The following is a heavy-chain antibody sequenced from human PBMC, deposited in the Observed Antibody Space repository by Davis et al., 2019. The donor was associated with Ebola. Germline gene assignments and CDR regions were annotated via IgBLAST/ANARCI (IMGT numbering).Heavy chain of an antibody. CDR3: AKGGGTAHFDS. D-gene: IGHD3-16*01. CDR2: LGTSADT. J-gene: IGHJ4*02. Sequence: GESLKISCAASGFVFRNYVMSWVRQAPGKGLEWVSTLGTSADTYYADSVKGRFTIPRDNSKNTLYLQLNSLRPADTAMYYCAKGGGTAHFDSWGQGTLVTVSS. V-gene: IGHV3-23*01. CDR1: GFVFRNYV.